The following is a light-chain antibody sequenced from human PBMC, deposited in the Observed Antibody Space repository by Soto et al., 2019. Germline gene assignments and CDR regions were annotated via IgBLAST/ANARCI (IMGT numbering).Light chain of an antibody. CDR2: GNS. CDR1: SSNIGAGYD. V-gene: IGLV1-40*01. Sequence: QPVLTQPPSVSGAPGQRVTISCTGSSSNIGAGYDVHWYQQLPGTAPKLLIYGNSNRPSGVPDRFSGSKSGTSASLAITGFQAEDEADYYCQSYDSSLSGHVVFGGGTKLTVL. J-gene: IGLJ2*01. CDR3: QSYDSSLSGHVV.